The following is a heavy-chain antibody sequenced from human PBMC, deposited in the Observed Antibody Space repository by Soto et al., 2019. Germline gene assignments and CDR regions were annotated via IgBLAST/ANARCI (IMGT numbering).Heavy chain of an antibody. Sequence: ASVKVSCKASGYTFTGYYMHWVRQAPGQGLEWMGWINPNSGGTNYAQKFQGWVTMTRDTSISTAYMELSRLRSDDTAVYYCARAPLGYCGGGSCYDENWFDPWGQGTLFTVSS. V-gene: IGHV1-2*04. CDR2: INPNSGGT. CDR3: ARAPLGYCGGGSCYDENWFDP. D-gene: IGHD2-15*01. CDR1: GYTFTGYY. J-gene: IGHJ5*02.